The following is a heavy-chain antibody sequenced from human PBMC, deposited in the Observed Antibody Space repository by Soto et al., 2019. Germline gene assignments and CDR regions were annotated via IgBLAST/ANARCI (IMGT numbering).Heavy chain of an antibody. CDR2: IYFDGTT. D-gene: IGHD3-10*01. CDR3: ARGKGTHKY. J-gene: IGHJ4*02. CDR1: GGTLSGYS. V-gene: IGHV4-59*01. Sequence: PETLCPPCTVSGGTLSGYSWSWIRQTPGKTLEWIGCIYFDGTTNHNPSLKSRVTIALDMSKNQFSLKLKSVTATDTAVYHCARGKGTHKYWGRGTLVT.